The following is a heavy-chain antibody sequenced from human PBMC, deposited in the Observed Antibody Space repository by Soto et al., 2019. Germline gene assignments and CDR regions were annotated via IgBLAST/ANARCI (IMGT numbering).Heavy chain of an antibody. CDR3: AKDPFVAQLPWFPRTSRGPKNLKFDY. CDR2: ISGSGGST. J-gene: IGHJ4*02. CDR1: GFTFSSYA. Sequence: SLRLSCAASGFTFSSYAMSWVRQSPGKGLEWVSAISGSGGSTYYADSVKGRFTISRYNSKNTLYLQMNSLRAEDTAVYYCAKDPFVAQLPWFPRTSRGPKNLKFDYWGQGTLVTVSS. V-gene: IGHV3-23*01. D-gene: IGHD2-2*01.